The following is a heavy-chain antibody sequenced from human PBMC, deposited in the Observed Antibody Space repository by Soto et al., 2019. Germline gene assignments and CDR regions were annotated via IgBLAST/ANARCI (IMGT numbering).Heavy chain of an antibody. V-gene: IGHV3-30-3*01. D-gene: IGHD3-22*01. CDR3: ARDHTMTSEGYGMDV. Sequence: GGSLRLSCAASGFTFSSYAMHWVRQAPGKGLEWVAVISYDGSNKYYADSVKSRFTISRDNSKNTLYLQMNSLRAEDTAVYYCARDHTMTSEGYGMDVWGQGTTVTVSS. CDR1: GFTFSSYA. CDR2: ISYDGSNK. J-gene: IGHJ6*02.